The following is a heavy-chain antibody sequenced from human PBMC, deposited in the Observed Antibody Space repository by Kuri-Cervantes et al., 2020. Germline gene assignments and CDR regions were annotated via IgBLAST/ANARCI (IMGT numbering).Heavy chain of an antibody. D-gene: IGHD3-22*01. CDR1: GGSISSYY. CDR3: ASTYYYYDSSGYYFDY. Sequence: GSLRLSCTVSGGSISSYYWSWIRQPPGKGLEWIGYIYYSGSTNYNPSLKSRVTISVDKSKNQFSLKLSSVTAADTAVYYCASTYYYYDSSGYYFDYWGQGTLVTVSS. V-gene: IGHV4-59*12. J-gene: IGHJ4*02. CDR2: IYYSGST.